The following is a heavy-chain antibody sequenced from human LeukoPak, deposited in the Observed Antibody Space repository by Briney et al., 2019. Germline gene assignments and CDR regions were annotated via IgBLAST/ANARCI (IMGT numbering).Heavy chain of an antibody. CDR1: GFTFSKYA. Sequence: GGSLRLSCAASGFTFSKYAMSWVRQAPGEGLEWVGRVKNKADGGTTDYAAPVKGRFTISRDDSKNTLYLQMNSLKTEDTAVYYCTTLYSSEDYFDYWGQGALVTVSS. CDR3: TTLYSSEDYFDY. CDR2: VKNKADGGTT. D-gene: IGHD3-22*01. J-gene: IGHJ4*02. V-gene: IGHV3-15*01.